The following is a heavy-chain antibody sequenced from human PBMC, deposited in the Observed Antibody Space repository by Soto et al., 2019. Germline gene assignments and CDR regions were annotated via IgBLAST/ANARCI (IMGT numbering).Heavy chain of an antibody. Sequence: GESLKIYCKGSGYSFTSYWIGWVRQMPGKGLEWMGIIYPGDSYTNYSPSFQGHVTISADKSISTAYLQWSSLKASDTAMYYCARLCSSTSCYTDAYYGMDVWGQGTTVTVSS. J-gene: IGHJ6*02. CDR2: IYPGDSYT. D-gene: IGHD2-2*02. CDR1: GYSFTSYW. V-gene: IGHV5-51*01. CDR3: ARLCSSTSCYTDAYYGMDV.